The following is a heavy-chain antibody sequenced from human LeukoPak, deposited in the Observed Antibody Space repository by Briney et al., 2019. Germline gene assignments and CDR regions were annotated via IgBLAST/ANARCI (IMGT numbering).Heavy chain of an antibody. D-gene: IGHD6-19*01. V-gene: IGHV3-23*01. Sequence: GGSLRLSCAASEFTFSSYAMSWVRQAPGKGLEWVSGISSSGGSTYYADSVKGRFTISRDNSKNTLYLQMNSLRAEDTAVYYCAKDLVSVAGLFDYWGQGTLVTVSS. CDR3: AKDLVSVAGLFDY. J-gene: IGHJ4*02. CDR1: EFTFSSYA. CDR2: ISSSGGST.